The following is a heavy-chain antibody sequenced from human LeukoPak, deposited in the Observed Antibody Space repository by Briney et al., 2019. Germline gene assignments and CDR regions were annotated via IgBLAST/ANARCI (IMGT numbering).Heavy chain of an antibody. J-gene: IGHJ4*02. CDR2: ISGSGGST. Sequence: GGSLRLSCAASGFTFSSYAMSWVRQAPGKGLEWVSAISGSGGSTYYADSVKGRFTISRDNSKNTLYLQMNSLRAEDTAVYYCAKAAGRGYNYGDYFDYWGQGTLVTVSP. CDR1: GFTFSSYA. CDR3: AKAAGRGYNYGDYFDY. D-gene: IGHD5-18*01. V-gene: IGHV3-23*01.